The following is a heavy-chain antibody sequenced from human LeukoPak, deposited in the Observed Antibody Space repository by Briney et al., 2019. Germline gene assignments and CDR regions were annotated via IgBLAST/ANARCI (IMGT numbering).Heavy chain of an antibody. D-gene: IGHD5-24*01. V-gene: IGHV4-59*08. CDR2: FSYSGST. CDR1: GGSITSDY. J-gene: IGHJ3*02. Sequence: SETLSLTCTLSGGSITSDYWSWIRQSPGKGLEWIGYFSYSGSTHYSPSLTSRVAISVDTSKNQFSLKLSSVTAADTAVYYCASLSGRGDGYNYVLGAFDIWGQGTMVTVSS. CDR3: ASLSGRGDGYNYVLGAFDI.